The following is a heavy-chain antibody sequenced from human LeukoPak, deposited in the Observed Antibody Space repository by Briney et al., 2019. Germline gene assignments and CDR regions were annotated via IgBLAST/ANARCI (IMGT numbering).Heavy chain of an antibody. CDR1: GYTFTGYY. Sequence: ASVKVSCKASGYTFTGYYMHWVRQAPGQGLEWMGWINPNSGGTNYAQKFQGRVTMTRDTSISTAYMELSRLRSDDTAVYYCARHGALEMTMDPGAFDIWGQGTMVTVSS. V-gene: IGHV1-2*02. D-gene: IGHD4/OR15-4a*01. CDR2: INPNSGGT. J-gene: IGHJ3*02. CDR3: ARHGALEMTMDPGAFDI.